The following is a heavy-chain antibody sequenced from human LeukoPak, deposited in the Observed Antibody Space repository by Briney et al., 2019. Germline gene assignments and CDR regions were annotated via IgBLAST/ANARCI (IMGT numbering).Heavy chain of an antibody. Sequence: GGSLRLSCAVSGFTFSDYWMSWVPQAPGKGLEWVANIKQDGSVKYYVDSVKGRFTISRDNAKNSLYLQMNSLRVEDTAIYYCARVGEYCSGVSCSSGWFDPWGQGTLVTVSS. CDR3: ARVGEYCSGVSCSSGWFDP. D-gene: IGHD2-15*01. CDR2: IKQDGSVK. J-gene: IGHJ5*02. CDR1: GFTFSDYW. V-gene: IGHV3-7*03.